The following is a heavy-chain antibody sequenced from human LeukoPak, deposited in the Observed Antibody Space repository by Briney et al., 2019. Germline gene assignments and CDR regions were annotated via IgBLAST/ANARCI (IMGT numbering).Heavy chain of an antibody. V-gene: IGHV3-21*01. J-gene: IGHJ3*02. CDR1: EFTFSSYT. D-gene: IGHD1-7*01. Sequence: GGSLRLSCAASEFTFSSYTLNWVRQAPGQGLQWVSSISSSSSSIYYADSVKGRFTISRDNAKNSLYLQINSLGAGDTAVYYCAKGSWNYAFDIWGQGTMVTVSS. CDR2: ISSSSSSI. CDR3: AKGSWNYAFDI.